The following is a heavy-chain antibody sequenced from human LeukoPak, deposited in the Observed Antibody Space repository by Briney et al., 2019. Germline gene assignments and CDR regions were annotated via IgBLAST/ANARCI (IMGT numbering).Heavy chain of an antibody. V-gene: IGHV3-23*01. CDR1: GFTFSTFA. D-gene: IGHD2-8*02. CDR2: IFPSGGEI. Sequence: GGSLRLACAASGFTFSTFAMVWVRQPPGKGLEWVSSIFPSGGEIHYADSVRGRFTISRDNSKSTLSLQMNSLRAEDTAIYYCATYRQVLLPFESWGQGTLVTVSS. CDR3: ATYRQVLLPFES. J-gene: IGHJ4*02.